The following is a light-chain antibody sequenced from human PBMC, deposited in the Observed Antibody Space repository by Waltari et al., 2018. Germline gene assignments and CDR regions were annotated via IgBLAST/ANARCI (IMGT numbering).Light chain of an antibody. J-gene: IGKJ4*01. CDR2: GSS. CDR3: QQYHSVPFT. CDR1: NKKND. Sequence: NKKNDIAWYHKKPGQPPSGLFYGSSTRYAGVPDRFSGSVSETDFTLTISSLQPEDVAVYCGQQYHSVPFTFGGGTKVEIQ. V-gene: IGKV4-1*01.